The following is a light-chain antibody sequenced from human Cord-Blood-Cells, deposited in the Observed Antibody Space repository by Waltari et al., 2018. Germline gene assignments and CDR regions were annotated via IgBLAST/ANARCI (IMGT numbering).Light chain of an antibody. Sequence: DIVMNQSPDSLAVSLGERATINCKSSQSVLCSSNNKNYLAWYQQKPGQPPKLLIYWASTRESGVPDRFSGSGSGTDFTLTISSLQAEDVAVYYCQQYYSTPYTFGQGTKLEIK. J-gene: IGKJ2*01. CDR3: QQYYSTPYT. CDR1: QSVLCSSNNKNY. CDR2: WAS. V-gene: IGKV4-1*01.